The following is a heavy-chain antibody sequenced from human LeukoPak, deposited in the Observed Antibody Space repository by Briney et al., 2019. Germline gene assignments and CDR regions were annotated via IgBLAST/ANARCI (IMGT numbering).Heavy chain of an antibody. D-gene: IGHD3-10*01. CDR3: ARDFSVWFGELLHDY. J-gene: IGHJ4*02. V-gene: IGHV3-48*03. Sequence: PGGSLRLSCAASGFTFATYEINWVRQAPGKGLEWVSYISGSGTGIYSADSVKGRFTISRDNAKNSLYLQMNSLRAEDTAVYYCARDFSVWFGELLHDYWGQGTLVTVSS. CDR1: GFTFATYE. CDR2: ISGSGTGI.